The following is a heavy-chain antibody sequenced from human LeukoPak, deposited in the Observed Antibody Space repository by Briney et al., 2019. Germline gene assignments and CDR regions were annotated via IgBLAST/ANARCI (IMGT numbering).Heavy chain of an antibody. V-gene: IGHV4-59*12. Sequence: SETLSLTCTVSGGSISSYYWSWIRQPPGKGLEWIGYIYYSGSTNYNPSLKSRVTISVDTSKNQFSLKLSSVTAADTAVYYCARKEDCSSTSCSYYFDYWGQGTLVTVSS. J-gene: IGHJ4*02. D-gene: IGHD2-2*01. CDR3: ARKEDCSSTSCSYYFDY. CDR2: IYYSGST. CDR1: GGSISSYY.